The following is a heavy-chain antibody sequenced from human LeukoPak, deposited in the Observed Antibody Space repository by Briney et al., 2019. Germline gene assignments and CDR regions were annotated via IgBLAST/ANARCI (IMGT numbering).Heavy chain of an antibody. CDR1: GFNFSATY. CDR2: ISNRGIII. D-gene: IGHD4-23*01. CDR3: ASGGDYVGIAATFRY. J-gene: IGHJ4*02. Sequence: GGSLRLSCAASGFNFSATYMTWIRRAPGKGLEWVSYISNRGIIINYADSVKGRFTISRDDAKSSLYLHMNNLRAEDTALYYCASGGDYVGIAATFRYWGQGSLVTVSS. V-gene: IGHV3-11*01.